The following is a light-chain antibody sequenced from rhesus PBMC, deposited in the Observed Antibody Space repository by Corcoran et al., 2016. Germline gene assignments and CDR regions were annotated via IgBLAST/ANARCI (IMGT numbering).Light chain of an antibody. CDR3: QQGYSTPFT. J-gene: IGKJ3*01. CDR2: AAS. V-gene: IGKV1-33*02. Sequence: DIQMSQSPSSLSASVGDKVTITCRARQGISNALAWDQQKPGKAPKPRIYAASSLESGVPSRFSGSRYGTDFTLTIRSLQPEDFATYYCQQGYSTPFTFGPGTKLDIK. CDR1: QGISNA.